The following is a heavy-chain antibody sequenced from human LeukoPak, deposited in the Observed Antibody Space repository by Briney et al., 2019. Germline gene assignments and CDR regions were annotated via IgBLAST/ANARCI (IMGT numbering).Heavy chain of an antibody. CDR2: IYFSATT. D-gene: IGHD3-9*01. Sequence: SETLSLTCIVSGDSISNYYWSWIRQPPGKGLEWIGYIYFSATTNYNPSLKSRVTISVDTSKNQFSLKLSSMTAADTAVYYCARLSHPSGSDWFFDYWGQGTLVTVSS. J-gene: IGHJ4*02. V-gene: IGHV4-59*08. CDR1: GDSISNYY. CDR3: ARLSHPSGSDWFFDY.